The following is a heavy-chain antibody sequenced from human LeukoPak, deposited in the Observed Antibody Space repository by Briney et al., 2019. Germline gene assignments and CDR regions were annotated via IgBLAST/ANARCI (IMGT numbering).Heavy chain of an antibody. CDR1: GGTFISYA. D-gene: IGHD3-22*01. Sequence: SVKVSCKASGGTFISYAISWVGQAPGQGREGMGGIIPIFGIANYAQKFQGRVTITADKSTSTAYMELSSLRSEDTAVYYCARSPDYDSSGDVWFDPWGQGTLVTVSS. J-gene: IGHJ5*02. CDR3: ARSPDYDSSGDVWFDP. CDR2: IIPIFGIA. V-gene: IGHV1-69*17.